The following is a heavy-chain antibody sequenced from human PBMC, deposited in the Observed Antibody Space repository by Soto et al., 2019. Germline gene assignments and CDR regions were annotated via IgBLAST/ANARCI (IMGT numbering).Heavy chain of an antibody. Sequence: VQLLESGGGLVQPGESLRLSCAASGFTFSGCAMTWVRQAPGKGLEWVSIIGGGGGGIYYADSVKGRFTISRDNSKNTLYLQMTSLRAEDTAVYYCAKVRPGFDSWGQGTLVTISS. J-gene: IGHJ5*01. V-gene: IGHV3-23*01. CDR2: IGGGGGGI. CDR1: GFTFSGCA. CDR3: AKVRPGFDS.